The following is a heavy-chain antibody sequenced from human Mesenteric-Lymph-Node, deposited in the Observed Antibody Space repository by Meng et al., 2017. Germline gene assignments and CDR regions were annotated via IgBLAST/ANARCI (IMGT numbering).Heavy chain of an antibody. Sequence: QVALQESGPGLVKPSETLSLTCAVYGGSFSGYYWSWIRQPSGKGLEWIGEINHSGSTNYNPSLKSRVTISVDTSKNQFSLKLSSVTAADTAVYYCARVVTALWGYYFDYWGQGTLVTVSS. CDR3: ARVVTALWGYYFDY. V-gene: IGHV4-34*01. CDR1: GGSFSGYY. CDR2: INHSGST. J-gene: IGHJ4*02. D-gene: IGHD2-21*02.